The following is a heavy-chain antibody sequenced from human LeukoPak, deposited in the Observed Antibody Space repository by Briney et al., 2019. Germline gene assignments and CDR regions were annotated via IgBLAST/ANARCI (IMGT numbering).Heavy chain of an antibody. CDR3: ARDRGYYDSTTDAFDI. Sequence: GGSLRLSCAASGFTFSSYAMHLVRQAPGKGLEWVAVISYDGSNKYYADSVKGRFTISRDNSKNTLYLQMNSLRAEDTAVYYCARDRGYYDSTTDAFDIWGQGTMVTVSS. CDR2: ISYDGSNK. V-gene: IGHV3-30-3*01. CDR1: GFTFSSYA. J-gene: IGHJ3*02. D-gene: IGHD3-22*01.